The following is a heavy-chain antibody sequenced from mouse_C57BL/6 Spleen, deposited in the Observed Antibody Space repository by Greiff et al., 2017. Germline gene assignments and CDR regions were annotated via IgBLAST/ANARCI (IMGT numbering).Heavy chain of an antibody. Sequence: VQLQQSGAELVKPGASVKISCKASGYAFSSYWMNWVKQRPGKGLEWIGQIYPGDGDTNYNGKFKGKATLTADKSSSTAYMQLSSLTSEDSAVYFCARDYYGSSPNYYAMDYWGQGTSVTVSS. CDR2: IYPGDGDT. CDR3: ARDYYGSSPNYYAMDY. D-gene: IGHD1-1*01. J-gene: IGHJ4*01. V-gene: IGHV1-80*01. CDR1: GYAFSSYW.